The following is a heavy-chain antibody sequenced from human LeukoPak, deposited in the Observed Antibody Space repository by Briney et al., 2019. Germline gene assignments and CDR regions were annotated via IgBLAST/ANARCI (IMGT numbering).Heavy chain of an antibody. J-gene: IGHJ5*02. Sequence: SETLSLTCAVSGYSISSGYYWGWIRQPPGKGLEWIGSIYHSGSTYYNPSLKSRVTISVDTSKNQFSLKLSSVTAADTAVYYCARVNPPAAIFLRPSNWLDPWGQGTLVTVSS. CDR3: ARVNPPAAIFLRPSNWLDP. CDR2: IYHSGST. V-gene: IGHV4-38-2*01. CDR1: GYSISSGYY. D-gene: IGHD2-2*01.